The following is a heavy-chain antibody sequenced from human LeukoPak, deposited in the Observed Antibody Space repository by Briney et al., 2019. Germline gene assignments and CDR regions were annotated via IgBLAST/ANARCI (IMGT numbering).Heavy chain of an antibody. V-gene: IGHV1-46*01. Sequence: GASVKVSCKASGYTFTSYYMHWVRQAPGQGLEWMGIINPSGGSTSYAQKFQGRVTMTRDTSTSTVYMELSSLRSEDTAVYYCARDTIAVANYYYGMDVWGQGTTVTVSS. CDR1: GYTFTSYY. CDR2: INPSGGST. D-gene: IGHD6-19*01. CDR3: ARDTIAVANYYYGMDV. J-gene: IGHJ6*02.